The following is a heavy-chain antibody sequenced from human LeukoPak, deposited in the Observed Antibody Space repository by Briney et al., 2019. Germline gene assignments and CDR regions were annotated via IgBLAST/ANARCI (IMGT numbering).Heavy chain of an antibody. CDR2: NGNN. J-gene: IGHJ4*02. V-gene: IGHV4-61*01. Sequence: SETLSLTCTVSGVSVSTTYNWGWVRRPPGKGLEWIGYNGNNNHNPSLKSRATISLDTSKNQFSLKLHSVTDADTAVYYCVRDYWGSLDYWGQGTLSPSPQ. CDR1: GVSVSTTYN. CDR3: VRDYWGSLDY. D-gene: IGHD7-27*01.